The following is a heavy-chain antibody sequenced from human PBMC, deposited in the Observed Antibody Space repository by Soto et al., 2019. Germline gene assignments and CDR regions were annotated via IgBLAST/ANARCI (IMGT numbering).Heavy chain of an antibody. CDR2: ISGSGGTT. D-gene: IGHD3-10*01. CDR3: AKINMGYYLDD. J-gene: IGHJ4*02. V-gene: IGHV3-23*01. Sequence: EVQVLESGGALVQPGGSLRLSCAASGFTFSNYAMSWVRQAPGKGLEWVSSISGSGGTTYYADSVKGRLTLSRDNSKNTLYVQMNSLIVEDTAVYYCAKINMGYYLDDWGQGTMVTVSS. CDR1: GFTFSNYA.